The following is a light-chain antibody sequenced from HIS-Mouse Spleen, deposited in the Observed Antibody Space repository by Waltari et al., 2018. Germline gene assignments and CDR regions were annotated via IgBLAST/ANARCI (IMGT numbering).Light chain of an antibody. CDR2: GAS. CDR1: QSVSSN. Sequence: EIVMTQSPATLSVSPGERATLSCRASQSVSSNLAWYQQKPGQAPRLLIYGASTRATGYPARFSGSGSGTEFTLTISSLQSEDFAVYYCQQYNNWRLTFGGGTKVEIK. J-gene: IGKJ4*01. V-gene: IGKV3-15*01. CDR3: QQYNNWRLT.